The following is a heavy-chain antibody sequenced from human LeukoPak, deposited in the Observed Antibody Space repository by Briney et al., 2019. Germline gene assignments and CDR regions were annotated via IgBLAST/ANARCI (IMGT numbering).Heavy chain of an antibody. CDR1: GYTFTSYG. V-gene: IGHV1-18*01. CDR2: ISAYNGNT. CDR3: ARGPYSSSWYASSYFDY. D-gene: IGHD6-13*01. Sequence: GASVKVSCKASGYTFTSYGISWVRQAPGQGLEWMGWISAYNGNTNYAQKLQGRVTMTTDTSTSTAYMELRSLRSDDTAVYYCARGPYSSSWYASSYFDYWGQGTLVTVSS. J-gene: IGHJ4*02.